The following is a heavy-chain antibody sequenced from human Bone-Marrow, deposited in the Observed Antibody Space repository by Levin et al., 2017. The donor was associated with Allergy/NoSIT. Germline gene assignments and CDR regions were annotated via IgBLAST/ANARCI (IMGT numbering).Heavy chain of an antibody. V-gene: IGHV3-30*04. J-gene: IGHJ2*01. CDR2: ISYDGSTE. CDR3: ARDPPPGSGSYYDPDWYFDL. CDR1: GFTFSSYA. D-gene: IGHD1-26*01. Sequence: GESLKISCAATGFTFSSYAMHWVRQAPGKGLEWVAVISYDGSTEYYADSVKGRFTISRDNSKNTLYLQMNSLRTEDTAVFYCARDPPPGSGSYYDPDWYFDLWGRGTLVTVSS.